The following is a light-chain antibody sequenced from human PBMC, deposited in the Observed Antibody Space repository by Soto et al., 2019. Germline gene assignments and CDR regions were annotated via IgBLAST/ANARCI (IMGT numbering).Light chain of an antibody. CDR3: QQRLAWPPLT. CDR1: QSISSY. CDR2: DAS. V-gene: IGKV3-11*01. Sequence: EVVLTQSPATLSLSPGERATLSCRASQSISSYLVWYQQKPGQAPRLLIYDASNRATGIPARFSGSGSGTDFILTISSLKPEDFAVYYCQQRLAWPPLTFGGGTKLEMK. J-gene: IGKJ4*01.